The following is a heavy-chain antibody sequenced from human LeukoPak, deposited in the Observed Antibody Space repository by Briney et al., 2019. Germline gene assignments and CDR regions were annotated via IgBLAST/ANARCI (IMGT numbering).Heavy chain of an antibody. CDR2: ISYDGSNK. J-gene: IGHJ4*02. Sequence: PGGSLRLSCAASGFTFSSYGMHWVRQAPGKGLEWVAVISYDGSNKYYADSVKGRFTISRDNSKNTLYLQMNSLKTEDTAVYYCTTDYYDYVWGSYRPDYWGQGTLVTVSS. V-gene: IGHV3-30*03. CDR3: TTDYYDYVWGSYRPDY. D-gene: IGHD3-16*02. CDR1: GFTFSSYG.